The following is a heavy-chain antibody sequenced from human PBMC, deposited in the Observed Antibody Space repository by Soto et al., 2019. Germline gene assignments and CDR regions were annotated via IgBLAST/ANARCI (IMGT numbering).Heavy chain of an antibody. Sequence: SETLSLTCTVSGGSISSYYWSWIRQPPGKGLEWIGYIYYSGSTNYNPSLKSRVTISVDTSKNQFSLKLSSVTAADTAVYFCARDRSASSGYHYYFDYWGQGTLVTVSS. J-gene: IGHJ4*02. CDR3: ARDRSASSGYHYYFDY. V-gene: IGHV4-59*12. CDR2: IYYSGST. CDR1: GGSISSYY. D-gene: IGHD3-22*01.